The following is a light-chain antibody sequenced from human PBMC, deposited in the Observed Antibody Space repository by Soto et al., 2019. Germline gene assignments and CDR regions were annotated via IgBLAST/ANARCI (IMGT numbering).Light chain of an antibody. J-gene: IGKJ3*01. CDR2: LGS. CDR3: MQVLQTPFT. V-gene: IGKV2-28*01. CDR1: QSLLHSNGYNY. Sequence: DVVMTQSPLSLPVTPGEPASISCRSSQSLLHSNGYNYLDWFLQKPVQSPQLLIYLGSNRASGVPDRFSGSGSGTDFTLTISRVEAEDVGVYYCMQVLQTPFTFGPGTKVDIK.